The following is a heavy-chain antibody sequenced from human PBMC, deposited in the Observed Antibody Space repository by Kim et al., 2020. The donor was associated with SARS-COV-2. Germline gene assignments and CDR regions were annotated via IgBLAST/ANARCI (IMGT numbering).Heavy chain of an antibody. CDR1: GFTFSSYW. Sequence: GGSLRLSCAASGFTFSSYWMHWVRQVPGKGLVWVSRINSDGSTTNYADSVKGRFTISRDNVENTLYLQMNSLGAEDTAVYYCALLWSVRTKFDSWGQGTLVTVSS. D-gene: IGHD3-10*01. V-gene: IGHV3-74*01. CDR3: ALLWSVRTKFDS. J-gene: IGHJ4*02. CDR2: INSDGSTT.